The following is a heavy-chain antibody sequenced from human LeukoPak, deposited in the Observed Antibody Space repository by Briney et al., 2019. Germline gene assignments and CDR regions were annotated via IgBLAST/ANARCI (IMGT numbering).Heavy chain of an antibody. D-gene: IGHD3-22*01. CDR2: INYSGGST. Sequence: ASVKVSCKASGYSFTRYYMDWVRQAPGQGLEWMGMINYSGGSTTFAPKFLGRITMTRDTSTSTAYMELRSLRPDDTAVYYCARGLDSGGYPFDYWGQRTLVTVSS. CDR3: ARGLDSGGYPFDY. V-gene: IGHV1-46*01. J-gene: IGHJ4*02. CDR1: GYSFTRYY.